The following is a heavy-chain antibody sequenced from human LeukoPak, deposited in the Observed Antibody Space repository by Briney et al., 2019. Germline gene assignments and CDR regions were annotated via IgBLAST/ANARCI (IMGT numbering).Heavy chain of an antibody. V-gene: IGHV3-23*01. J-gene: IGHJ5*02. CDR1: GFTFSDYA. CDR2: IEASGGDT. D-gene: IGHD6-19*01. Sequence: GGSLRLSCAASGFTFSDYAMYWVRQAPGKGLEGVSSIEASGGDTYYADSVNGGFTISRDNSKNSFYMQMHSLRAEDTDVYYCAKGSGSGWYGWFAPWGQGTLVTVSS. CDR3: AKGSGSGWYGWFAP.